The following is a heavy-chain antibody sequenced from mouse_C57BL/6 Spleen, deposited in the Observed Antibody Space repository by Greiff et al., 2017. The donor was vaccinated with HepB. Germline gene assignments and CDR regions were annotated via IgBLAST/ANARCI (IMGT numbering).Heavy chain of an antibody. V-gene: IGHV2-2*01. Sequence: QVQLQQSGPGLVQPSQSLSITCTVSGFSFTSYGVHWVRQSPGKGLEWLGVIWSGGSTDYNAAFISRLSISKDNSKSQVFFKMNSLQADDTAIYYCAIAYDYDAMDYWGQGTSVTVSS. CDR1: GFSFTSYG. J-gene: IGHJ4*01. D-gene: IGHD6-5*01. CDR3: AIAYDYDAMDY. CDR2: IWSGGST.